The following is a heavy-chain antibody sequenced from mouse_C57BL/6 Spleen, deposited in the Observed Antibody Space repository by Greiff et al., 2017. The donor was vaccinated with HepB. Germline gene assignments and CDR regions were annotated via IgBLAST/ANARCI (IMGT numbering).Heavy chain of an antibody. CDR3: ARAGGAYDYDRPYAMDY. Sequence: QVTLKGSGAELVRPGASVKLSCKASGYTFTDYYINWVKQRPGQGLEWIARIYPGSGNTYYNEKFKGKATLTAEKSSSTAYMQLSSLASEDSAVYFCARAGGAYDYDRPYAMDYWGQGTSVTVSS. V-gene: IGHV1-76*01. CDR1: GYTFTDYY. CDR2: IYPGSGNT. D-gene: IGHD2-4*01. J-gene: IGHJ4*01.